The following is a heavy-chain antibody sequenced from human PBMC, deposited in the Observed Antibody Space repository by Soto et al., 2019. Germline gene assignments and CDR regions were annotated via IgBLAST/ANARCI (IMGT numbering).Heavy chain of an antibody. CDR2: ISGSGGST. CDR3: AKGRGYSGYESDY. D-gene: IGHD5-12*01. V-gene: IGHV3-23*01. CDR1: EFTFSSFA. J-gene: IGHJ4*02. Sequence: EVQLLESGGGLVQPGGSLRLSCAAPEFTFSSFAMGWVRQAPGKGLEWVSSISGSGGSTYYADSVKGRFTISRDNSKNTLYLQMNSLRAEDTAVYYCAKGRGYSGYESDYWGQGTLVTVSS.